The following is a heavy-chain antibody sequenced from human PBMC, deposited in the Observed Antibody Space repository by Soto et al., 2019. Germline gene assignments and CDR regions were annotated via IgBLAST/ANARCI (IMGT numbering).Heavy chain of an antibody. CDR1: GGSFSYHY. Sequence: HVQLQQWGAGLLKPSETLSLTCAVYGGSFSYHYWSWIRQPPGKGLDWRGEVNHNGSPNYNPSLKSRVTISVDTSKNQCSLKLSAVAAADTAVYYCAGVAWQPRFDYWGQGTPVTVSS. CDR3: AGVAWQPRFDY. V-gene: IGHV4-34*02. D-gene: IGHD5-12*01. CDR2: VNHNGSP. J-gene: IGHJ4*02.